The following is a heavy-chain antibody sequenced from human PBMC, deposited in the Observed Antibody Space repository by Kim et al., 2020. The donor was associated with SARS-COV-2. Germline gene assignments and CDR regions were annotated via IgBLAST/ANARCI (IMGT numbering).Heavy chain of an antibody. D-gene: IGHD6-13*01. V-gene: IGHV1-3*01. CDR3: ARDRAAAAEGLDY. Sequence: YSQKYQGGVTITRDTSASTAYMELSSLRSEDTAVYYCARDRAAAAEGLDYWGQGTLVTVSS. J-gene: IGHJ4*02.